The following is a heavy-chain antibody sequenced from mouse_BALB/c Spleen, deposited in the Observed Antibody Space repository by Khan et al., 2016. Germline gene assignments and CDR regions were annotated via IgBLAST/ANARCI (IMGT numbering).Heavy chain of an antibody. CDR1: GYTFTNYG. CDR2: INTNTGEP. V-gene: IGHV9-3*02. J-gene: IGHJ3*01. Sequence: QIQLVQSGPELKKPGETVKISCKASGYTFTNYGMIWVKQAPGKGLKWMGWINTNTGEPAYAAVFKRRFALSLETSANIAYLLISHLKNEDTAIYFCGRDGEGTEFAYWSQGTLVTVSA. CDR3: GRDGEGTEFAY. D-gene: IGHD2-13*01.